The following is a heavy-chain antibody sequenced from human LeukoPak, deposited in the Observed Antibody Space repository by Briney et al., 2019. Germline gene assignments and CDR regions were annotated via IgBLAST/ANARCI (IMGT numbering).Heavy chain of an antibody. Sequence: SETLCLTCAVYGGSFSGYYWSWVRQPPGKGLEWVGEINHSGGTNYNPSLKSRLTISLDTSKTPNSLHLSPVTAADTAVYYCARVSLRFGELMYWGQGTLVTVSS. J-gene: IGHJ4*02. CDR1: GGSFSGYY. CDR3: ARVSLRFGELMY. V-gene: IGHV4-34*01. CDR2: INHSGGT. D-gene: IGHD3-10*01.